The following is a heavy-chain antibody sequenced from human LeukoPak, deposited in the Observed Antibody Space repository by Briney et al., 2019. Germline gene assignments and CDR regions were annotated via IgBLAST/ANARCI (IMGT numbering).Heavy chain of an antibody. CDR3: ARVGAAAWSYYYMDV. D-gene: IGHD6-13*01. CDR1: GGSISSGGYS. J-gene: IGHJ6*03. Sequence: SETLSLTCAVSGGSISSGGYSWSWIRQPPGKGLEWIGYIYYSGSTNYNPSLKSRVTISVDTSKNQFSLKLSSVTAADTAVYYCARVGAAAWSYYYMDVWGKGTTVTVSS. V-gene: IGHV4-61*08. CDR2: IYYSGST.